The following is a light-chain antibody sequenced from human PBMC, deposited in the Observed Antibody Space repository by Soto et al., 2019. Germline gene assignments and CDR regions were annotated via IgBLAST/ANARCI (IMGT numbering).Light chain of an antibody. V-gene: IGLV1-47*01. CDR2: GNS. J-gene: IGLJ1*01. CDR3: QSYDTPVYV. CDR1: SSNIGSNY. Sequence: QSVLTQPPSASGTPGQRVTISCSGSSSNIGSNYVYRYQQLPGAAPKLLIYGNSNRPSGVPDRFSGSRSGTSASLAITGLQPEDEADYYCQSYDTPVYVFGGGTKGTVL.